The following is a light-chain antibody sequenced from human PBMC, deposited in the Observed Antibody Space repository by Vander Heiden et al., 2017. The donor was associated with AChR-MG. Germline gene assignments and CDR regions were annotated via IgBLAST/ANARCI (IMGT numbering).Light chain of an antibody. J-gene: IGLJ2*01. CDR1: SSDIGGYNV. CDR2: DVN. Sequence: QSALTQPASVSGSPGQSIPISCAGTSSDIGGYNVVSWYQQHPGRAPKLMIYDVNKRPSGVSNRFSGSKSGNTASLTISGLQAEDEADYYCSSYTTSRTLVFGGGTKLTV. CDR3: SSYTTSRTLV. V-gene: IGLV2-14*03.